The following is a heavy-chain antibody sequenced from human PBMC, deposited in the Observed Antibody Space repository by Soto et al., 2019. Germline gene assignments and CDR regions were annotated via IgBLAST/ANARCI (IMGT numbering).Heavy chain of an antibody. D-gene: IGHD6-19*01. J-gene: IGHJ4*02. CDR2: IYYSGST. CDR3: ASYSSGWYDVIY. V-gene: IGHV4-61*01. CDR1: GDSVSSGSYF. Sequence: QVQLQESGPGLVKPSETLSLTCTVSGDSVSSGSYFWSWIRQPPGRGLEWIGYIYYSGSTNYNPTLKSRATISVVTSKNQSSLKLSSVTAADTAVYYCASYSSGWYDVIYWGQGTLVTVSS.